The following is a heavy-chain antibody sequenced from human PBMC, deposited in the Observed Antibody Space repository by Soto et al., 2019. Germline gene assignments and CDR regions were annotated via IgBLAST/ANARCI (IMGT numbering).Heavy chain of an antibody. D-gene: IGHD2-8*01. CDR2: IYWDDDK. V-gene: IGHV2-5*02. CDR3: AHSPCTWTKAYFEY. Sequence: QITLKASGPTLVKPTQTLTLTCTFSGFSLTTSGVGVGWIRQPPGKALEWLALIYWDDDKRYSPSLKNGVTIPKDTSKNQVVVTMTNMDPVDTATDYCAHSPCTWTKAYFEYWGQGILVTVSS. CDR1: GFSLTTSGVG. J-gene: IGHJ4*02.